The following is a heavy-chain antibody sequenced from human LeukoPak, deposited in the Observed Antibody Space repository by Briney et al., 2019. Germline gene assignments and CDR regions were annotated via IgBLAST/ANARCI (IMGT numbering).Heavy chain of an antibody. CDR1: GFTFSSYA. CDR3: AFTNYYDSSGYYAPRLDY. CDR2: ISGSGGGST. D-gene: IGHD3-22*01. V-gene: IGHV3-23*01. Sequence: GGSLRLSCVASGFTFSSYAMSWVRQAPGKGLEWVSGISGSGGGSTYYADSVKGRFTISRDNSKNTLYLQMNSLRAEDTAVYYCAFTNYYDSSGYYAPRLDYWGQGTLVTVSS. J-gene: IGHJ4*02.